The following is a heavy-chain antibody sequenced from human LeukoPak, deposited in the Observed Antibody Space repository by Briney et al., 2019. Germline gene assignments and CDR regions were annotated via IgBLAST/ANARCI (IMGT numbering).Heavy chain of an antibody. V-gene: IGHV4-39*01. D-gene: IGHD3-10*01. Sequence: SETLSLTCSVSGGSINTNKYHWGWIRQAPGKGLEWIGNTHYSANMLYNPSLKSRVIIYIDTPKNQFSLKLSSVTAADTAVYYCARRGAHYDGSGTYYNEVFDIWGQGTMVTLSS. CDR1: GGSINTNKYH. J-gene: IGHJ3*02. CDR2: THYSANM. CDR3: ARRGAHYDGSGTYYNEVFDI.